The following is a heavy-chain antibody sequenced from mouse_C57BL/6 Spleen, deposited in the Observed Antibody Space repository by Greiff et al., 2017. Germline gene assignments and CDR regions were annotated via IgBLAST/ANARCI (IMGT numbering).Heavy chain of an antibody. Sequence: VQLQQPGAELVKPGASVKMSCKASGYTFTSYWITWVKQRPGQGLEWIGDIYPGSGSTNYNEKFKSKATLTVDTSSSTAYMQLSSLTSEDSAVYYCARYYGSRGDYAMDYWGQGTSVTVSS. V-gene: IGHV1-55*01. CDR1: GYTFTSYW. D-gene: IGHD1-1*01. CDR3: ARYYGSRGDYAMDY. CDR2: IYPGSGST. J-gene: IGHJ4*01.